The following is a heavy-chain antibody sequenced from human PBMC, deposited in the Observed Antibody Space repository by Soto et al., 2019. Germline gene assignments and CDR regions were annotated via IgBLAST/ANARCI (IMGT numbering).Heavy chain of an antibody. J-gene: IGHJ3*02. V-gene: IGHV3-49*03. CDR2: IRSKAYGGTT. D-gene: IGHD3-22*01. CDR3: TRANSSGYYNDAFDI. Sequence: SLRLSCTASGFTFGDYAMSWFRQAPGKGLEWVGFIRSKAYGGTTEYAASVKGRFTISRDDSKSIAYLQMNSLKTEDTAVYYCTRANSSGYYNDAFDIWGQGTMVTVSS. CDR1: GFTFGDYA.